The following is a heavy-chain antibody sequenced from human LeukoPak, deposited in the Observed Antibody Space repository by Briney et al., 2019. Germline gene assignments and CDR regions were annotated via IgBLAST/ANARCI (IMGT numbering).Heavy chain of an antibody. CDR2: IYYSGST. CDR3: ARLPIVVVAAAFDY. D-gene: IGHD2-15*01. Sequence: SETLSLTCTISGGSISSTSYYWGWIRQPPGKGLEWIGSIYYSGSTYYNPSLKSRVTISVDTSKNQFSLKLSSVTTADTAVYYCARLPIVVVAAAFDYWGQGTLVTVSS. J-gene: IGHJ4*02. CDR1: GGSISSTSYY. V-gene: IGHV4-39*01.